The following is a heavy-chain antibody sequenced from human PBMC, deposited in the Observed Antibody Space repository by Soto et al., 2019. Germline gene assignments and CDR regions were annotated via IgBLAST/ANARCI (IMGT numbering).Heavy chain of an antibody. Sequence: QVQLEESGPGLVMPSGTLSLTCAVSGASISGSDWWNWVRQPPGKGLEWIGEISHSGTTIYNPSLKGRVTRAVDESKNHFSLKLTSVTAADTAVYFCARDFKAPNDAWAFDYWGQGALVTVSS. V-gene: IGHV4-4*02. CDR1: GASISGSDW. D-gene: IGHD1-1*01. CDR3: ARDFKAPNDAWAFDY. J-gene: IGHJ4*02. CDR2: ISHSGTT.